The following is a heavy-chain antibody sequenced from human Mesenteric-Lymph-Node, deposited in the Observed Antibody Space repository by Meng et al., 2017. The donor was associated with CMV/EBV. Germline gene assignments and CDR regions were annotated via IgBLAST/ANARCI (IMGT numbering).Heavy chain of an antibody. J-gene: IGHJ6*02. Sequence: LSLTCAASGFTFSSYAMNWVRQAPGKGLEWVSSISSSGSRIYYADSVRGRFTISRDNAKNSLYFQMNSLRAEDTAVYYCATLRFQVQYDLDVWGQGTTVTVSS. D-gene: IGHD3-3*01. CDR3: ATLRFQVQYDLDV. CDR2: ISSSGSRI. V-gene: IGHV3-21*01. CDR1: GFTFSSYA.